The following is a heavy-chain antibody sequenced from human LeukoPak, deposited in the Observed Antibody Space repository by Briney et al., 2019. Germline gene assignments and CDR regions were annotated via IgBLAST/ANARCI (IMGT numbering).Heavy chain of an antibody. CDR3: AKKTPGTYPFDY. Sequence: GGSLRLSCAASGFTFSSSAMNWVRQVPGKGLEWVSASGTAGDTYYADSVKGWFTISRDDSKNTLYPQMTSLRAEDTAVYYCAKKTPGTYPFDYWGQGTLVTVSP. J-gene: IGHJ4*02. CDR1: GFTFSSSA. V-gene: IGHV3-23*01. CDR2: SGTAGDT. D-gene: IGHD6-13*01.